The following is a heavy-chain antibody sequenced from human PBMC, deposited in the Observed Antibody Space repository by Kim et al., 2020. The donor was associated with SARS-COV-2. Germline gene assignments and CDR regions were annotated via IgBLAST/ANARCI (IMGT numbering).Heavy chain of an antibody. CDR3: ARSRFCSGGSCYPGEYYVDD. D-gene: IGHD2-15*01. V-gene: IGHV4-34*01. J-gene: IGHJ4*02. CDR2: INHSGST. CDR1: GGSFSGYY. Sequence: SETLSLTCAVYGGSFSGYYWSWIRQPPGKGLEWIGEINHSGSTNYNPSLMSRVTISVDTSKNQFFLKLSSVPAADTAVYYCARSRFCSGGSCYPGEYYVDDGGQGAPVTISS.